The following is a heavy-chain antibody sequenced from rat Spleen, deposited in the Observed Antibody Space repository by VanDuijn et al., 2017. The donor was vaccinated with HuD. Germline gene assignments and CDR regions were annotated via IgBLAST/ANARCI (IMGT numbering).Heavy chain of an antibody. J-gene: IGHJ3*01. CDR3: ARSMMT. D-gene: IGHD1-12*01. CDR2: ISSGGST. V-gene: IGHV2-6*01. Sequence: QVQLKESGPGLVQPSQTLSLTCTVSGFSLTSYLVSWVRQPPGKGLEWIAAISSGGSTYYNSALKSRLSISRDTSKSQVFLKMNSLQTEDTAMYFCARSMMTWGQGTLVTVSS. CDR1: GFSLTSYL.